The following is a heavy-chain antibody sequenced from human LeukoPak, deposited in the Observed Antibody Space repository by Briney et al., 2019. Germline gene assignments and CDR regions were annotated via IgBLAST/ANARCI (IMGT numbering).Heavy chain of an antibody. D-gene: IGHD5-18*01. CDR1: GYTFTSYD. V-gene: IGHV1-8*01. Sequence: ASVKVSCKASGYTFTSYDINWVRQATGQGLEWMGWMNPNSGNTGYAQKFQGRVTMTRITSISTAYMELSSLRSEDTAVYYCARGLVRRGYSYGTFDYWGQGTLVTVSS. CDR2: MNPNSGNT. CDR3: ARGLVRRGYSYGTFDY. J-gene: IGHJ4*02.